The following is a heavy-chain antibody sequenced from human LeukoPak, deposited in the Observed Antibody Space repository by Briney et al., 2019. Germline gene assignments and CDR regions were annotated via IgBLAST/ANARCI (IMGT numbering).Heavy chain of an antibody. J-gene: IGHJ4*02. CDR2: ISGSGGST. V-gene: IGHV3-23*01. Sequence: GGSLGLSCAASGFTFSSYAMSWVRQAPGKGLEWVSGISGSGGSTYYADSVKGRFTISRDNSKNTLYLQMNSLRAEDTAVYYCAKGLGSSWYVCDYWGQGILVTVSS. D-gene: IGHD6-13*01. CDR3: AKGLGSSWYVCDY. CDR1: GFTFSSYA.